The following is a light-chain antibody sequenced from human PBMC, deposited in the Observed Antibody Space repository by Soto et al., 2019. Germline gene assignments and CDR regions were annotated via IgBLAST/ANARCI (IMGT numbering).Light chain of an antibody. CDR3: QERRNWPLN. J-gene: IGKJ4*01. V-gene: IGKV3-11*01. CDR2: DAS. Sequence: ELGLSQNPGTLSLSQRERATLACRASQSVSGYLAWYQQKPGQAPRLLIYDASNRATGIPARFSGSGSGTDFTLTISGSEPQHIAVYYFQERRNWPLNFAGGTKVDIK. CDR1: QSVSGY.